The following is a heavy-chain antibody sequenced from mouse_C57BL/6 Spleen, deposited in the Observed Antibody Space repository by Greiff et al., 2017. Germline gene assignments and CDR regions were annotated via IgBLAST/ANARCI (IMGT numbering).Heavy chain of an antibody. J-gene: IGHJ4*01. Sequence: QVQLKPPGAELVKPGASVKLSCKASGYTFTSYWMPWVKQRPGRGLEWIGRIDPNSGGTTYNEKFKSTATLTVDKPSSTAYMPLSSLSSDDSAVFYCAAYYSNYGLMGYWGQGTSVPVSS. CDR2: IDPNSGGT. CDR3: AAYYSNYGLMGY. CDR1: GYTFTSYW. V-gene: IGHV1-72*01. D-gene: IGHD2-5*01.